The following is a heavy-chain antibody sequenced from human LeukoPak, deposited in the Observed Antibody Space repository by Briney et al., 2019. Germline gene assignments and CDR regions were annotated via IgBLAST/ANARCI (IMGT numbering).Heavy chain of an antibody. CDR1: GYTFTGYY. D-gene: IGHD2-2*01. V-gene: IGHV1-2*02. CDR3: ARASCSSTSCGADQ. J-gene: IGHJ4*02. Sequence: ASVKVSCKASGYTFTGYYMNWVRQAPGQGLEWMGWINSNSGGTNYAQKFQGRVTMTRDTSISTAYMELSRLRSDDTAVYYCARASCSSTSCGADQWGQGTLVTVSS. CDR2: INSNSGGT.